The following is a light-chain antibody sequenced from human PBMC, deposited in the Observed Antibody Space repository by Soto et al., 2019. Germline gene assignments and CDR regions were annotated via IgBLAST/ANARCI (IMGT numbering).Light chain of an antibody. CDR1: DSNIGSNT. J-gene: IGLJ2*01. Sequence: QSVLTQPSSVSGTPGQRVTISCSGSDSNIGSNTVNWYQQLPGAAPQLLIYTNFQRPSGIPDRFSGYKSVTSASLAISGLQSEDEAHYYCAGWDDRLNGWAFGGGTKLTVL. CDR2: TNF. V-gene: IGLV1-44*01. CDR3: AGWDDRLNGWA.